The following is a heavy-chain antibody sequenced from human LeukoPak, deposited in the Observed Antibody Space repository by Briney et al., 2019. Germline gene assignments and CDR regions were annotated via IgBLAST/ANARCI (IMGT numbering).Heavy chain of an antibody. J-gene: IGHJ6*03. V-gene: IGHV5-51*01. CDR1: GYTFTTYW. Sequence: GESLNISCKASGYTFTTYWIGWVRQMPGKGLEWMGIIFPDDSATRYSPSFQGQATLPADRSTTPAYLEWSSRQASATDIYCRARHRSSHDCYYYSMDVWGRGTTVTVSS. CDR2: IFPDDSAT. D-gene: IGHD6-6*01. CDR3: ARHRSSHDCYYYSMDV.